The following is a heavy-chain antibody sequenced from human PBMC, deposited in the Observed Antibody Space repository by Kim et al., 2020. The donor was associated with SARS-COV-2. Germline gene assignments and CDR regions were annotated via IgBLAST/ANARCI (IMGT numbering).Heavy chain of an antibody. Sequence: GGSLRLSCAASGFTFDDYGMSWVRQAPGKGLEWVSGINWNGGSTGYADSVKGRFTISRDNAKNSLYLQMNSLRAEDTALYYCARKKYCSSTSCFRDAFDIWGQGTMVTVSS. CDR1: GFTFDDYG. CDR3: ARKKYCSSTSCFRDAFDI. V-gene: IGHV3-20*04. CDR2: INWNGGST. J-gene: IGHJ3*02. D-gene: IGHD2-2*01.